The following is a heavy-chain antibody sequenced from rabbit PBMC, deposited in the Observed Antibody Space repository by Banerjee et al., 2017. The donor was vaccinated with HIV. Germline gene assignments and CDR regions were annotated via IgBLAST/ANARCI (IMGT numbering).Heavy chain of an antibody. CDR1: GFSFSNKYV. CDR3: ARDLAGVIGWNFNL. Sequence: QQQLEESGGGLVKPEGSLTLSCTASGFSFSNKYVMCWVRQAPGKGLEWIAYMYVDNTDRTHYASWAKGRFTISKTSSTRVTLQMTSLTAADTATYFCARDLAGVIGWNFNLWGPGTLVTVS. J-gene: IGHJ4*01. V-gene: IGHV1S45*01. CDR2: MYVDNTDRT. D-gene: IGHD4-1*01.